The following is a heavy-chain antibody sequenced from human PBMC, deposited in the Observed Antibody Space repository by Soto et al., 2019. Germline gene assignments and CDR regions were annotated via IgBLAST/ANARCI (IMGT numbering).Heavy chain of an antibody. Sequence: EVQLVEPGGGLVQPGGSLRLSCAVSGITFSPPWMNWVRQTPGKGLGWVAIINQDGTEIIYVDSVKGRFTISRDNAKNSLYLQMNSLRAEDTAVYYCVGGYGWLPDFWGQGTLVTVSS. CDR1: GITFSPPW. D-gene: IGHD6-19*01. V-gene: IGHV3-7*05. CDR3: VGGYGWLPDF. CDR2: INQDGTEI. J-gene: IGHJ4*02.